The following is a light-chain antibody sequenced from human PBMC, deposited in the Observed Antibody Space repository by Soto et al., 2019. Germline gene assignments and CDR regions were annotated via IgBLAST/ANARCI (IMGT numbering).Light chain of an antibody. CDR3: QQYKAYPLT. CDR1: QDIGSD. V-gene: IGKV1-16*02. CDR2: GAT. J-gene: IGKJ4*01. Sequence: DIQMTQSPSSLPAFVGDRVTISCRASQDIGSDLVWYQQKAGKAPKCLIYGATTLQSGVPSKFSGSRSGTDFTHTIGNLQPEDYATYYCQQYKAYPLTFGGGTKVEIK.